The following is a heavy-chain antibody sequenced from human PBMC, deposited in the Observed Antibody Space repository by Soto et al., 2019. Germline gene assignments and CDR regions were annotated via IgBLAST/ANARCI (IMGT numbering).Heavy chain of an antibody. CDR3: ARGRRRTIFGVVIGPYYMEV. D-gene: IGHD3-3*01. V-gene: IGHV1-8*01. CDR2: MNPNSGNT. J-gene: IGHJ6*03. CDR1: GYTFTSYD. Sequence: QVQLVQSGAEVKKPGASVKVSCKASGYTFTSYDINWVRQATGQGLEWMGWMNPNSGNTGYAQKFQGRVSMPRNTPRSTAHMELSSLRSEDTAVYYCARGRRRTIFGVVIGPYYMEVWGKGTTVTVYS.